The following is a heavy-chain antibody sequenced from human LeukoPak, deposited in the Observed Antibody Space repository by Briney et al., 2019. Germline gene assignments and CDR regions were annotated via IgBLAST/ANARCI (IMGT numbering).Heavy chain of an antibody. V-gene: IGHV1-69*13. D-gene: IGHD3-10*01. Sequence: ASVNVSCKASVGTFSSYAINWVRQAPGQGLEWMGGIIPIFGTANYAQKFQGRVTITADESTSTAYMELSSLRSEDTAVYYCARGRYTYGSGSDYWGQGTLVTVSS. J-gene: IGHJ4*02. CDR1: VGTFSSYA. CDR3: ARGRYTYGSGSDY. CDR2: IIPIFGTA.